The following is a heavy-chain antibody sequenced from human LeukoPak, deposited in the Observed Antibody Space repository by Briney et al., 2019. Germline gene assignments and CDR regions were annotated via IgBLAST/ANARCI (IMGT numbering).Heavy chain of an antibody. Sequence: PGRSLRLSCAASGVTFGTYSMHWVRQAPGKGLEWVAIISSAGTIINYADSVKGRFSISRDNSKNTLYLQMDSLRVEDTAVYYCAKDHRWLVDYWGQGSLVTVSS. CDR2: ISSAGTII. CDR1: GVTFGTYS. CDR3: AKDHRWLVDY. V-gene: IGHV3-30-3*01. J-gene: IGHJ4*02. D-gene: IGHD6-19*01.